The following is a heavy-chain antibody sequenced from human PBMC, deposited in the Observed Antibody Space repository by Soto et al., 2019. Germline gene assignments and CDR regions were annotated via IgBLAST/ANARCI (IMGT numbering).Heavy chain of an antibody. Sequence: QVQLVESGGGVVQPGRSLRLSCAASGFTFSSYGIHWVRQAPGKGLEWVAVISYDGSNKYYADSVKGRFTISRDNSKNTLYLQMNSLRAEDTAVYYCAKHWEDWGIDYWGQGTLVTVSS. CDR3: AKHWEDWGIDY. CDR2: ISYDGSNK. CDR1: GFTFSSYG. D-gene: IGHD7-27*01. V-gene: IGHV3-30*18. J-gene: IGHJ4*02.